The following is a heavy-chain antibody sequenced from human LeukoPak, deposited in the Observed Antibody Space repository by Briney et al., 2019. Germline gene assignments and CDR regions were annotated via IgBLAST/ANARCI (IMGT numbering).Heavy chain of an antibody. V-gene: IGHV3-23*01. Sequence: PGGSLRLSCAASGFTFSSYAMSWVRQAPGKGLEWVSAISGRDGGTYYADSVKGRFTISRDNSKNTLYLQMNSLRAEDTAIYYCAKAGSIRFDYWGQGTLVTVSS. D-gene: IGHD1-26*01. CDR2: ISGRDGGT. J-gene: IGHJ4*02. CDR3: AKAGSIRFDY. CDR1: GFTFSSYA.